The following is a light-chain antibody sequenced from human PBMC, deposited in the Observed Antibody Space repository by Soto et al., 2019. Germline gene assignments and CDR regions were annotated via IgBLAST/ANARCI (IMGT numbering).Light chain of an antibody. Sequence: QSVLTQPASVSGSPGQSITISCTGTSRDIGNYNYVSWYQQDPGKAPKLMIYDVSNRPSGVSNRFSGSKSGITASLTISGLQAEDEADYYCSSYTSSSTYVFGTWTKVTVL. V-gene: IGLV2-14*01. CDR3: SSYTSSSTYV. CDR1: SRDIGNYNY. CDR2: DVS. J-gene: IGLJ1*01.